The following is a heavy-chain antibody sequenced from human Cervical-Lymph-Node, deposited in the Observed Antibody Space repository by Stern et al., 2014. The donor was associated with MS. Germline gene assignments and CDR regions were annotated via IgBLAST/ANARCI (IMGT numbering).Heavy chain of an antibody. CDR2: IIPMFGRA. Sequence: QVQLVQSGAEVKKPGSSVKVSCKVSGGTLVNYGFSWVRQAPGQGLEWMGGIIPMFGRANYAQKFEGRVTISADESTRTVFVELRTLRSEDTAVYYCARERNNSYAFDYWGQGTLVTVSS. V-gene: IGHV1-69*01. D-gene: IGHD2-2*01. CDR3: ARERNNSYAFDY. J-gene: IGHJ4*02. CDR1: GGTLVNYG.